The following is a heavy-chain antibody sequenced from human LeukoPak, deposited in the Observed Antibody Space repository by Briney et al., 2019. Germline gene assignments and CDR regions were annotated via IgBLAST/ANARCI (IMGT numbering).Heavy chain of an antibody. J-gene: IGHJ6*02. D-gene: IGHD5-12*01. Sequence: ASVKVSCKASGGTFSSYAINWVRQATGQGLEWMGWMNPNSGNTGYAQKFQGRVTMTRNTSISTAYMELSSLRSEDTAVYYCARGSGYSGYDYYYGMDVWGQGTTVTVSS. CDR2: MNPNSGNT. CDR1: GGTFSSYA. CDR3: ARGSGYSGYDYYYGMDV. V-gene: IGHV1-8*02.